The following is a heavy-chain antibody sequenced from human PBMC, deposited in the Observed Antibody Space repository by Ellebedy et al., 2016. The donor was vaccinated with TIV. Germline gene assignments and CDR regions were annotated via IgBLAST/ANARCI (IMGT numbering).Heavy chain of an antibody. D-gene: IGHD6-19*01. CDR3: TRIRGGQWLVDY. Sequence: GGSLRLPCTASGFSISNHWMSWLRQAPGKGLEWVANIKQDGSEKYYVDSVKGRFTISRDNAKNSLYLQMNSLRAEDTAMYYCTRIRGGQWLVDYWGQGALVTVSS. CDR1: GFSISNHW. CDR2: IKQDGSEK. J-gene: IGHJ4*02. V-gene: IGHV3-7*01.